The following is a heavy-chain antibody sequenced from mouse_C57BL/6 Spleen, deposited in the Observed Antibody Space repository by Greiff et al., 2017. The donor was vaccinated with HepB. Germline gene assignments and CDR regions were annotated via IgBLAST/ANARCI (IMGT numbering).Heavy chain of an antibody. Sequence: QVQLQQSGPGLVQPSQSLSITCTVSGFSLTSYGVRWVRQSPGKGLEWLGVIWRGGSTDYNAAFMSRLSITKDNSKSQVFFKMNSLQADDTAIYYCAKGGGEYYAMDYWGQGTSVTVSS. CDR1: GFSLTSYG. J-gene: IGHJ4*01. V-gene: IGHV2-5*01. CDR2: IWRGGST. CDR3: AKGGGEYYAMDY.